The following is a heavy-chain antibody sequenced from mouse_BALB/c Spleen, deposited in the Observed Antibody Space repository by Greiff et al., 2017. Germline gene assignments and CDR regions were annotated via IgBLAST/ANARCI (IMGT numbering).Heavy chain of an antibody. J-gene: IGHJ3*01. CDR1: GFNIKDTY. CDR3: ALIYYGVAY. D-gene: IGHD2-1*01. V-gene: IGHV14-3*02. CDR2: IDPANGNT. Sequence: SGAELVKPGASVKLSCTASGFNIKDTYMHWVKQRPEQGLEWIGRIDPANGNTKYDPKFQGKATITADTSSNTAYLQLSSLTSEDTAVYYCALIYYGVAYWGQGTLVTVSA.